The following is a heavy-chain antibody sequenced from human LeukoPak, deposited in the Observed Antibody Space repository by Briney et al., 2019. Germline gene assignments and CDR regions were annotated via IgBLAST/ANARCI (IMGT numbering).Heavy chain of an antibody. D-gene: IGHD6-25*01. J-gene: IGHJ4*02. V-gene: IGHV4-34*01. CDR3: SRGSDESKTGDY. CDR2: IHPRGST. CDR1: GGSFSRYY. Sequence: PSETLSLTCAIYGGSFSRYYWSWIRQPPGKGLEWVGEIHPRGSTSFNPSLESRVSISKDTSKNQFSLKLTSVTAADAAVYYCSRGSDESKTGDYWGQGTLVAVSS.